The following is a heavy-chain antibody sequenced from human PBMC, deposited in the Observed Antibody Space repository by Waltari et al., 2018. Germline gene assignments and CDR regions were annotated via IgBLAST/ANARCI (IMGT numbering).Heavy chain of an antibody. D-gene: IGHD3-10*01. CDR3: ARTGGAGRTRYYFDH. V-gene: IGHV4-39*01. Sequence: GWIRQSPGNGLEWIGSIYYSGDSYYKLSLKSRVTISLDTSKNQLSLTLNSVTAADTAVYYCARTGGAGRTRYYFDHLGQGTLVTVSS. CDR2: IYYSGDS. J-gene: IGHJ4*02.